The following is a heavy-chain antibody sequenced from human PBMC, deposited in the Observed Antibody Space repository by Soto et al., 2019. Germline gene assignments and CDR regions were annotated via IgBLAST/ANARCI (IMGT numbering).Heavy chain of an antibody. CDR1: GFTFSSSW. D-gene: IGHD3-3*01. J-gene: IGHJ4*02. Sequence: PGGSLRLSCAASGFTFSSSWMHWVCQSPGEGLVWVSLINSDGRTTMYADSVRGRFTISRDNSKNTLYLQMTSLRVEDTATYYCAKDLRPDGRYDLDYWGQGSLVTGSS. CDR3: AKDLRPDGRYDLDY. CDR2: INSDGRTT. V-gene: IGHV3-74*03.